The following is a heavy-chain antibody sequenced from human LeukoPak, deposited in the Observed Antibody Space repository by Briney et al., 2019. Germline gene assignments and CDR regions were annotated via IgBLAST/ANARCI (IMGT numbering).Heavy chain of an antibody. D-gene: IGHD3-10*01. Sequence: GASVKLSCKASGGTFSSYAISWVRQAPGQGLEWMGRIIPILGIANYAQKFQGRVTITADKSTSTAYMELSSLRSEDTAVYYCARLWTYYYGSGSLNWFDPWGQGTLVTVSS. J-gene: IGHJ5*02. CDR3: ARLWTYYYGSGSLNWFDP. CDR2: IIPILGIA. CDR1: GGTFSSYA. V-gene: IGHV1-69*04.